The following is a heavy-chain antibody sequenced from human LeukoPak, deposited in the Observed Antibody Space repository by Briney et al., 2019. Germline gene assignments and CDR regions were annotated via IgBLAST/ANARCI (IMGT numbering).Heavy chain of an antibody. V-gene: IGHV5-51*01. Sequence: GESLKISCKGSGYNFTSYWIGWVRQMPGKGLEWMGIIYPGDSDRRYSPSFQGQVTISADKSISTAYLQWSSLKASHTAIYYCARSRYDSSGYYYHFDYWGQGTLVTVSS. J-gene: IGHJ4*02. CDR2: IYPGDSDR. D-gene: IGHD3-22*01. CDR1: GYNFTSYW. CDR3: ARSRYDSSGYYYHFDY.